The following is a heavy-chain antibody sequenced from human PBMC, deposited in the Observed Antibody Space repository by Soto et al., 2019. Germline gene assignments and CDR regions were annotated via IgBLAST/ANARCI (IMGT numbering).Heavy chain of an antibody. V-gene: IGHV3-23*01. D-gene: IGHD3-16*02. CDR2: ISGSGGST. Sequence: GGSLRLSCAASGFTFSSYAMSWVRQAPGKGLEWVSAISGSGGSTYYADSVKGRFTISRDNSKNTLYLQMNSLRAEDTAVYYCAKARSDDYIWGSYRYSAVHDAFDIWGQGTMVTVSS. CDR3: AKARSDDYIWGSYRYSAVHDAFDI. CDR1: GFTFSSYA. J-gene: IGHJ3*02.